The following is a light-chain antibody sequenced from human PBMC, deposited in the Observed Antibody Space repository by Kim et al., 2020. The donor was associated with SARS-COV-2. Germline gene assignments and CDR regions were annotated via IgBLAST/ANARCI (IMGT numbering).Light chain of an antibody. CDR3: SSYTSSRTLV. V-gene: IGLV2-14*03. J-gene: IGLJ1*01. CDR2: DVS. CDR1: SSDVGGYNY. Sequence: GQSLTISCPGTSSDVGGYNYVSWYQQHPGKAPKLMIYDVSNRPSGVSNRFSGSKSGNTASLTISGLQAEDEADYYCSSYTSSRTLVFGTGTKVTVL.